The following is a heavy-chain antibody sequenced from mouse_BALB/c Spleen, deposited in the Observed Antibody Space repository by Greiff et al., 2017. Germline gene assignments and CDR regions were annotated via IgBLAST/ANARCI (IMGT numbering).Heavy chain of an antibody. J-gene: IGHJ3*01. CDR2: ISSGGST. CDR3: ARGRDGYDRFAY. CDR1: GFTFSSYA. V-gene: IGHV5-6-5*01. Sequence: EVQLVESGGGLVKPGGSLKLSCAASGFTFSSYAMSWVRQTPEKRLEWVASISSGGSTYYPDSVKGRFTISRDNARNILYLQMSSLRSEDTAMYYCARGRDGYDRFAYWGQGTLVTVSA. D-gene: IGHD2-2*01.